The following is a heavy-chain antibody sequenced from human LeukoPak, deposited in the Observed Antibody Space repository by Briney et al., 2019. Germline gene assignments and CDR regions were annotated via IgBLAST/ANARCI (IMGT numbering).Heavy chain of an antibody. CDR2: IYYSGST. V-gene: IGHV4-39*01. D-gene: IGHD5-24*01. J-gene: IGHJ4*02. CDR3: ARHSRIDGYNHARLGYYFDY. CDR1: GGSISSSSYY. Sequence: SETLSLTCTVSGGSISSSSYYWGWIRQPPGKGLEWIGSIYYSGSTYYNPSLKSRVTISVDTSNNQFSLKLSSVTAADTAVYYCARHSRIDGYNHARLGYYFDYWGQGTLVTVSS.